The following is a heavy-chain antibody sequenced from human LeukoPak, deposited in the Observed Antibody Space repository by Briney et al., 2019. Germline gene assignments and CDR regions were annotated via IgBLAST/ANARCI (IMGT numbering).Heavy chain of an antibody. CDR2: GDYSGGT. D-gene: IGHD6-13*01. V-gene: IGHV4-39*07. CDR3: AHYSAAGNNWFDP. CDR1: GDSFSSVTDY. J-gene: IGHJ5*02. Sequence: SETLSLTCTVSGDSFSSVTDYWAWIRQPPGKGLEWIASGDYSGGTYYNPSLKSRVTISVDTSKNQFSLKLSSVTAADTAVYYCAHYSAAGNNWFDPWGQGTLVTVSS.